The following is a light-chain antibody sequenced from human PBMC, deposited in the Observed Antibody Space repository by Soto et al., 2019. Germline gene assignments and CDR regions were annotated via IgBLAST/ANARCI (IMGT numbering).Light chain of an antibody. CDR3: QQTTSFPHT. CDR1: QGIVSW. CDR2: AAS. Sequence: DIQMTQSPSSVSPSVGDRVTITCRASQGIVSWLAWYQQKRGKAPKLLIYAASNLQSEVPLRFSGSGSGTDLTLPISSLQPEDFATYYCQQTTSFPHTFGGGTKVESK. J-gene: IGKJ4*01. V-gene: IGKV1-12*01.